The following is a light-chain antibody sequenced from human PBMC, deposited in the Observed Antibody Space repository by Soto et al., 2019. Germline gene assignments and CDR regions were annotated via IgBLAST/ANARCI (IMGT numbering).Light chain of an antibody. CDR3: QQHINWWT. CDR1: QTVSSS. CDR2: EAS. V-gene: IGKV3-11*01. Sequence: EIVLTQSPATLSLSPGERATLSCRASQTVSSSLAWYQQKPGQAPRLLIYEASNRATGIPARFSGSGSGADFTLTISSLEPEDFALYYCQQHINWWTFGQGTKVDIK. J-gene: IGKJ1*01.